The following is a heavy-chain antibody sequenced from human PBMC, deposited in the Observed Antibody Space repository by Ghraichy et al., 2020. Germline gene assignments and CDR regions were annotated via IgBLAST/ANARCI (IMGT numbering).Heavy chain of an antibody. D-gene: IGHD5-12*01. CDR2: ISYDGSNK. CDR3: AASGGATIIPPHY. CDR1: GFTFSSYA. Sequence: GGSLRLSCAASGFTFSSYAMHWVRQAPGKGLEWVAVISYDGSNKYYADSVKGRFTISRDNSKNTLYLQMNSLRAEDTAVYYCAASGGATIIPPHYWGQGTLVTVSS. V-gene: IGHV3-30*04. J-gene: IGHJ4*02.